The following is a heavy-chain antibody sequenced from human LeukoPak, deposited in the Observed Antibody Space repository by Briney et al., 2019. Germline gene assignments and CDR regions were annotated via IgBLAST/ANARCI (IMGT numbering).Heavy chain of an antibody. J-gene: IGHJ1*01. CDR1: GFTFNHYY. CDR2: ISSSSSYT. V-gene: IGHV3-11*05. D-gene: IGHD3-22*01. Sequence: GGSLRLSCAASGFTFNHYYMTWIRQAPGKGLEWVSYISSSSSYTNYAGSVKGRFTISRDNAKNSLYLHMNSLRAEDTAVYYCAGGGGYYYDSSDYYREEYFQHWGQGTLVTVSS. CDR3: AGGGGYYYDSSDYYREEYFQH.